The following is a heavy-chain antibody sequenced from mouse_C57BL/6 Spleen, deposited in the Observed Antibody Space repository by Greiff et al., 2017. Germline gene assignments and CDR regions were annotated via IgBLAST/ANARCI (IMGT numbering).Heavy chain of an antibody. Sequence: EVKLEESGAELVRPGASVKLSCTASGFNIKDYYMHWVKQRPEQGLEWIGRIDPEDGDTEYAPKFQGKATMTADTSSNTAYLQLSSLTSEDTAVYYCTPFFYYGNYRYAMDYWGQGTSVTVSS. V-gene: IGHV14-1*01. CDR1: GFNIKDYY. CDR3: TPFFYYGNYRYAMDY. D-gene: IGHD2-1*01. CDR2: IDPEDGDT. J-gene: IGHJ4*01.